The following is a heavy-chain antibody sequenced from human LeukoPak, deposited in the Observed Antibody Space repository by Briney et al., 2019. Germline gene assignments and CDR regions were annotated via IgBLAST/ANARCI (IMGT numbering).Heavy chain of an antibody. D-gene: IGHD6-19*01. CDR1: GFTFSSHG. J-gene: IGHJ4*02. Sequence: GGSLTLSCVASGFTFSSHGMHWVRQAPGRGLEWVAFMQHDGSDIYYADCGKGRFTSSSQNSKNTLYLQLNSLRANDTAVYYCAKGVAGTDFDYWGQGTLVTVSS. V-gene: IGHV3-30*02. CDR2: MQHDGSDI. CDR3: AKGVAGTDFDY.